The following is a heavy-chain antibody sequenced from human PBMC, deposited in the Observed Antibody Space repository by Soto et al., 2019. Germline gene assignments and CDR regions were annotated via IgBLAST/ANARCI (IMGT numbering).Heavy chain of an antibody. CDR2: IRSKANSYET. J-gene: IGHJ2*01. V-gene: IGHV3-73*01. Sequence: KGLEWVGRIRSKANSYETAYAASVKGRFSISRDDAKDTAYLQMNRLTSEDTAVDYCTRLFFVTEEDGIRDTVPVSAFLLNRSSDL. D-gene: IGHD3-3*01. CDR3: TRLFFVTEEDGIRDTVPVSAFLLNRSSDL.